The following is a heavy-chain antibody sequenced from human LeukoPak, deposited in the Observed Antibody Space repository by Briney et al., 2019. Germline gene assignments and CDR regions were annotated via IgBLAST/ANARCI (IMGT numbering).Heavy chain of an antibody. CDR2: IYPSGST. D-gene: IGHD3-22*01. J-gene: IGHJ5*02. V-gene: IGHV4-4*07. CDR1: GGSLNTYF. Sequence: SETLSLTCTVSGGSLNTYFWTWIRQPAGKGLQWIGCIYPSGSTSYSPSLKSRLTMSVDTSKNQFSLKLSSVTAADTAVYYCARAHYDSSGYHNWFDPWGQGTLVTVSS. CDR3: ARAHYDSSGYHNWFDP.